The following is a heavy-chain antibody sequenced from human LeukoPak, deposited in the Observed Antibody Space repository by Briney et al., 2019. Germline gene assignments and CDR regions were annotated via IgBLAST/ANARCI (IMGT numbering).Heavy chain of an antibody. CDR3: ARPVGATPYYFDY. V-gene: IGHV5-51*01. CDR1: GYSFTSYW. CDR2: IYPGDSDT. J-gene: IGHJ4*02. D-gene: IGHD1-26*01. Sequence: GESLQISCQGSGYSFTSYWIGWVRPMPGKGLEWMGIIYPGDSDTRYSPSFQGQVTISADKSISTAYLQWSSLKASDTAMYYCARPVGATPYYFDYWGQGTLVTVSS.